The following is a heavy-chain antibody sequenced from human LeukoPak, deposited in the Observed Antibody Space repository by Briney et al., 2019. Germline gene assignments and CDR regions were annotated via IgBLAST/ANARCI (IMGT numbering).Heavy chain of an antibody. J-gene: IGHJ4*02. D-gene: IGHD3-10*01. V-gene: IGHV3-74*01. CDR2: ISGDESST. Sequence: GGSLRLSCAASGFTFSSYWMHWVRQAPGKGLAWVSRISGDESSTSYADSVKGRFTISRDNAKNTLFLQMNSLRAEDTAVYYCAGGSTLDRGLVYYWGQGSPVTVSS. CDR1: GFTFSSYW. CDR3: AGGSTLDRGLVYY.